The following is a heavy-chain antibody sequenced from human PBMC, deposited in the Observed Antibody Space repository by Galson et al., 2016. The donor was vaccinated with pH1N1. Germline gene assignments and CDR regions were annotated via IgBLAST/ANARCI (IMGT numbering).Heavy chain of an antibody. J-gene: IGHJ5*02. V-gene: IGHV2-5*01. CDR2: IYWNDEK. CDR1: GFSLSTSGVG. Sequence: PALVKPTQILTLTCTFSGFSLSTSGVGVGWIRQPPGKALEWLALIYWNDEKRYSPSLKSRLTITKDTSKNQVVLTMTNMDPVDTATYYCAHSLYGDYVGWFDPWGQGTLVTVSS. D-gene: IGHD4-17*01. CDR3: AHSLYGDYVGWFDP.